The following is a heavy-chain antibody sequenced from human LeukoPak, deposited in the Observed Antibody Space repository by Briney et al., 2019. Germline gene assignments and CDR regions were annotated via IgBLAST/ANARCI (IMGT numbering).Heavy chain of an antibody. V-gene: IGHV4-30-4*01. CDR3: ARATYQPRYYYYGMDV. CDR2: IYYSGST. CDR1: GGSISSGDYY. D-gene: IGHD2-2*01. Sequence: PSQTLSLTCTVSGGSISSGDYYWSWLRQPPGKGLEWIGYIYYSGSTYYNPSLKSRVTISVDSSKNQFSLKLSSVTAADTAVYYCARATYQPRYYYYGMDVWGQGTTVTVSS. J-gene: IGHJ6*02.